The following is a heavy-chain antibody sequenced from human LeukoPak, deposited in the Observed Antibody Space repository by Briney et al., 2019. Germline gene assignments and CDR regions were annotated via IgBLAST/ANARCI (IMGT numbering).Heavy chain of an antibody. Sequence: GGSLRLSCAASGFTFDDYAMHWVRQAPGKGLEWVSGISWNSGSIGYADSVKGRFTISRDNAKNSLYLQMNSLRAEDTALYYYAKDGDSSYYYYYMDVWGKGTTVTVSS. CDR3: AKDGDSSYYYYYMDV. CDR1: GFTFDDYA. V-gene: IGHV3-9*01. J-gene: IGHJ6*03. CDR2: ISWNSGSI.